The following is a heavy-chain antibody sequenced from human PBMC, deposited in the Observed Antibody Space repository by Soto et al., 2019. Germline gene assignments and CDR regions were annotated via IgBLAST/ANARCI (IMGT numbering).Heavy chain of an antibody. CDR3: AKNQGVELVPLATVDWFDP. CDR2: INSGGSSK. D-gene: IGHD1-26*01. CDR1: GFTFNDYW. V-gene: IGHV3-74*01. Sequence: EVHLVESGGGLVPPGGSLRLSCAASGFTFNDYWMHWVRQVPGKGLLWVSRINSGGSSKAYADSVKGRFTVSRDNTKNTLCLQMNSLRAEDTAVYYCAKNQGVELVPLATVDWFDPWGQGSVVTVSS. J-gene: IGHJ5*02.